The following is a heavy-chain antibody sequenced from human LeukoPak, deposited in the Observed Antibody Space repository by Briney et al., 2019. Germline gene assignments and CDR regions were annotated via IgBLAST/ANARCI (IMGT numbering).Heavy chain of an antibody. CDR2: INPNSGGT. V-gene: IGHV1-2*02. Sequence: ASVKVSCKASGYIFTGFYLHWVRQAPGQGLEWMGWINPNSGGTNFAQKFQRRVTMTGDTSISTAYMELSRLTSDDTAVYYCAREEGSGCYDYWGQGTKVTVSS. D-gene: IGHD6-19*01. J-gene: IGHJ4*02. CDR3: AREEGSGCYDY. CDR1: GYIFTGFY.